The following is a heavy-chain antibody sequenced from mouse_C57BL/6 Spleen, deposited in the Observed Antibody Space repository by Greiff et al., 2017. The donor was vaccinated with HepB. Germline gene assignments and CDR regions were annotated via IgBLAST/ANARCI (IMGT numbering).Heavy chain of an antibody. D-gene: IGHD1-1*01. V-gene: IGHV1-5*01. J-gene: IGHJ1*03. CDR2: IYPGNSDT. CDR1: GYTFTSYW. CDR3: TPNYYGSSYWYCDV. Sequence: VQLQQSGTVLARPGASVKMSCKTSGYTFTSYWMHWVKQRPGQGLEWIGAIYPGNSDTSYNQKFKGKAKLTAVTSASTAYMELSSLTNEDSAVYYCTPNYYGSSYWYCDVWGTGTTVTVSS.